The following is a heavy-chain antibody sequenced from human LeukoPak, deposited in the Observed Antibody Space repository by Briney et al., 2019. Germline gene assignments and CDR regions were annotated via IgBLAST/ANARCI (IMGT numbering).Heavy chain of an antibody. CDR1: GFTFNIFT. CDR2: ISPSGQYT. J-gene: IGHJ5*02. D-gene: IGHD3-10*01. Sequence: GGSLRLSCAASGFTFNIFTMNCVRQSPGKGLEWVSSISPSGQYTWNADSVKGRFTISRDNAKNSVYLQMNSLRDEDTGIYYCGRDFVGESGAGGPWGQGTLITVSA. CDR3: GRDFVGESGAGGP. V-gene: IGHV3-21*01.